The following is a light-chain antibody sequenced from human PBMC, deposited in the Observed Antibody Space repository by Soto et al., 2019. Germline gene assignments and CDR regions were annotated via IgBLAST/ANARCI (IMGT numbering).Light chain of an antibody. J-gene: IGLJ1*01. V-gene: IGLV2-14*03. CDR1: SSVVGAYNS. CDR2: DVS. CDR3: NSYTTSSTYV. Sequence: QSVLTQPASVSGSPGQSIAISCTGTSSVVGAYNSVSWYQQHPGKAPKLMIYDVSNRPSGVSNRFSGSMSGNTASLTISLLLAEDEADYYCNSYTTSSTYVFGTGTKVTVL.